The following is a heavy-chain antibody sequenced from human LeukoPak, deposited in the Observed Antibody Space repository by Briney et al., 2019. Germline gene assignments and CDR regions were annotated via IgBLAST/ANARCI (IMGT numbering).Heavy chain of an antibody. CDR3: AKYAPPTTVATRYFDY. Sequence: PGGSLRLSCAASGLTFSNYAMTWVRQAPGKGLEWISVIGGGGGGIQYADSVQGRFTISRDNSKNTLYLQMNSLRVEDTAVYYCAKYAPPTTVATRYFDYWGQGTLVTVSS. CDR1: GLTFSNYA. D-gene: IGHD4-23*01. V-gene: IGHV3-23*01. CDR2: IGGGGGGI. J-gene: IGHJ4*02.